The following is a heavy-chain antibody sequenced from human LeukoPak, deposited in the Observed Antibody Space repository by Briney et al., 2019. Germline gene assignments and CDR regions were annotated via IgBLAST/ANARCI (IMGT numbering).Heavy chain of an antibody. J-gene: IGHJ4*02. Sequence: GASVKVSCRASGYTFTNYYMHWVRQAPGQGLEWMGIINPRGGSTSYAQKFQGRVTMTRDTSTGTVHMELSSLRSEDTAMYYCARAFNVTDDYYAHWGQGTLVTVSS. CDR1: GYTFTNYY. V-gene: IGHV1-46*01. CDR2: INPRGGST. D-gene: IGHD3-16*01. CDR3: ARAFNVTDDYYAH.